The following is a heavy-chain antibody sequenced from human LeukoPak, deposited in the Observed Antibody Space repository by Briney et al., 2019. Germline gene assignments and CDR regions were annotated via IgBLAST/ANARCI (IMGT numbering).Heavy chain of an antibody. V-gene: IGHV3-30*02. J-gene: IGHJ4*02. D-gene: IGHD3-22*01. CDR1: GFTFSSYG. Sequence: TGGSLRLSCAASGFTFSSYGMHWVRQAPGKGLEWVAFIRYDGSNKYYADSVKGRFTISRDNAQNSLYLQMNSLRAEDTAIYYCAMYYYDSSGFYPFGYWGQGTLVTVSS. CDR3: AMYYYDSSGFYPFGY. CDR2: IRYDGSNK.